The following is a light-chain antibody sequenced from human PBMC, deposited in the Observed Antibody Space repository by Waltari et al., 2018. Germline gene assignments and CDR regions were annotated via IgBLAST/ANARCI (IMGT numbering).Light chain of an antibody. V-gene: IGKV3-20*01. J-gene: IGKJ1*01. Sequence: EIVLTQSPGTLSLSPGERATLSCRASQSVSSSYLAWYQQKPGQAPRLLIYGESSRATGIPDRFSGSGSGTDFTLTISRLEPEDFAVYYCQQYGSSRTTFGQGTKVEIK. CDR2: GES. CDR1: QSVSSSY. CDR3: QQYGSSRTT.